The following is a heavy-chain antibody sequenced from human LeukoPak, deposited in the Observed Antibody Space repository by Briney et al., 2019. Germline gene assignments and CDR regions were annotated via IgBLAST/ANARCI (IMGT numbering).Heavy chain of an antibody. J-gene: IGHJ4*02. CDR1: GYTFTSYG. CDR2: ISAYNGNT. CDR3: ARVYYYDSSGNFDY. Sequence: GASVKVSCKASGYTFTSYGISWVRQAPGQGLEWMGWISAYNGNTNYAQKLQGRVTTTTDTSTSTAYMELRSLRSGDTAVYYCARVYYYDSSGNFDYWGQGTLVTVSS. V-gene: IGHV1-18*01. D-gene: IGHD3-22*01.